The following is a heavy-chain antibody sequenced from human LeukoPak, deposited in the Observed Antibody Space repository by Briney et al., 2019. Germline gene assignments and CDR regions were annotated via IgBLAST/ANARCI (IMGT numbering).Heavy chain of an antibody. J-gene: IGHJ4*02. D-gene: IGHD5-24*01. CDR3: ARDYKYAFGN. Sequence: GGSLRLSCAASGFTFSSHSINWVRQAPGKGLEWISYIGIDSGNTNYADSVKGRFTISGDKAKNSLYLQMNSLRVEDTAVYYCARDYKYAFGNWGQGTLVTVSS. V-gene: IGHV3-48*01. CDR2: IGIDSGNT. CDR1: GFTFSSHS.